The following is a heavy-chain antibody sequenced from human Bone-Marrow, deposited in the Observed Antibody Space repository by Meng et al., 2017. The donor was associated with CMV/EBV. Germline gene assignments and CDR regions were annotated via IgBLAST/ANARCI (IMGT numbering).Heavy chain of an antibody. CDR3: AIGSPTAMATYYYYGMDV. CDR1: GFTFSSYW. D-gene: IGHD5-18*01. J-gene: IGHJ6*02. CDR2: IKQDGSEK. V-gene: IGHV3-7*01. Sequence: GESLKISCAASGFTFSSYWMSWVRQAPGKGLEWVANIKQDGSEKYYVDSVKGRFTISRDNAKNSLYLQMNSLRAEDTAVYYCAIGSPTAMATYYYYGMDVWGQGTTVTVSS.